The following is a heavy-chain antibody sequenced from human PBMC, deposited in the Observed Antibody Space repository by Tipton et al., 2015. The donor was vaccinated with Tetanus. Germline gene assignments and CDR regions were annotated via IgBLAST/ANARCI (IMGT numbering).Heavy chain of an antibody. CDR2: ISYSSTSI. CDR3: ARRGEARANWFDS. V-gene: IGHV3-48*02. J-gene: IGHJ5*01. Sequence: SLRLSCAASGFSIRDFGLNWVRQAPGKGLGWVSYISYSSTSIYYADSVKGRFAVSRDNTKNSLYLQMNTLRDDDTAVYFCARRGEARANWFDSWGQGTLVTVSS. CDR1: GFSIRDFG.